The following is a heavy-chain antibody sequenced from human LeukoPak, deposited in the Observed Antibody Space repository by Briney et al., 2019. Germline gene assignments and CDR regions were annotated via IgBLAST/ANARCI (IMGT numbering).Heavy chain of an antibody. CDR1: GGSISSGGYS. CDR3: ARANSGYGHKHFDY. D-gene: IGHD3-22*01. J-gene: IGHJ4*02. CDR2: IYHSGST. V-gene: IGHV4-30-2*01. Sequence: SQTLSLTCAVSGGSISSGGYSWSWIRQPPGKGLEWIGYIYHSGSTYYNPSLKSRVTISVDRSKNQFSLKLSSVTAADTAVYYCARANSGYGHKHFDYWGQGTLVTVSS.